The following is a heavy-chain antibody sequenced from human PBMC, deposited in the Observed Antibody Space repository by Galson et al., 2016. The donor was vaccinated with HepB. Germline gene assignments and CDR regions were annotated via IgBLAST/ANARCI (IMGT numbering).Heavy chain of an antibody. J-gene: IGHJ3*02. CDR2: IQAKADGGAV. Sequence: SLRLSCAASGFSVSDAWMNWIRQAPGKGLEWVGRIQAKADGGAVDYATPVKGRFTISRDASENTLYLQMSSLKIEDTGVYYCSTDHFMIVLDPDAFDIWGPGTMVTVSS. CDR1: GFSVSDAW. D-gene: IGHD3-22*01. CDR3: STDHFMIVLDPDAFDI. V-gene: IGHV3-15*01.